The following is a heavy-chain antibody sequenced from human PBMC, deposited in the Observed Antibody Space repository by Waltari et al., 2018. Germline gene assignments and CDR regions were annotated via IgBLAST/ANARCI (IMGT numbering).Heavy chain of an antibody. CDR1: GGSISSGSYY. J-gene: IGHJ6*02. Sequence: QVQLQESGPGLVKPSQPLSLTCTVSGGSISSGSYYWRWLLQPAGKGLEWIGRIDTSGSTNYNPSLKSRVTISVDTSKNQFSLKLSSVTAADTAVYYCARDGYSYGYDYYYGMDVWGQGTTVTVSS. CDR3: ARDGYSYGYDYYYGMDV. D-gene: IGHD5-18*01. V-gene: IGHV4-61*02. CDR2: IDTSGST.